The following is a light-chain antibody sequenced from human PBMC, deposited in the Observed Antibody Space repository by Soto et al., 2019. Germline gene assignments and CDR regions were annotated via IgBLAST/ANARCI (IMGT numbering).Light chain of an antibody. V-gene: IGKV3-11*01. J-gene: IGKJ1*01. Sequence: IRFPQSPATLSFSPGEKANLSCRASQSIKNYLAWYQKKPGQAPRLLIYDASNRATGIPARFSGSGSGTDFTLTISSLEPDDFSVYYCQRGSNRPPWTFCQGLRLDIK. CDR1: QSIKNY. CDR2: DAS. CDR3: QRGSNRPPWT.